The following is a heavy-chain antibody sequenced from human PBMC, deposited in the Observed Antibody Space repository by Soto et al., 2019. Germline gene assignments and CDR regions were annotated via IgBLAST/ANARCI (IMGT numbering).Heavy chain of an antibody. D-gene: IGHD6-19*01. V-gene: IGHV3-30-3*01. CDR2: ISNDGNDK. Sequence: QVQLAESGGGAVQPGGSLRLSCAASGFTFSNYGMLWVRQAPGEGLQWVTAISNDGNDKKYADSVKGRFTISRDNSKNPLYLEMNGLRIEDTAVYYCSRVPGCGGLNWYFDLWGRGILVTVSS. CDR3: SRVPGCGGLNWYFDL. CDR1: GFTFSNYG. J-gene: IGHJ2*01.